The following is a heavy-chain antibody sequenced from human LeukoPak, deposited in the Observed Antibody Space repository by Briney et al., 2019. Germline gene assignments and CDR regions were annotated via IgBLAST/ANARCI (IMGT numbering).Heavy chain of an antibody. CDR1: GFTFSSYG. D-gene: IGHD3-10*01. CDR2: ISYDGSNK. CDR3: AKGNYYGSGSPS. V-gene: IGHV3-30*18. J-gene: IGHJ5*02. Sequence: GGSLRLSCAAPGFTFSSYGMHWVRQAPGRGLEWVAVISYDGSNKYYADSVKGRFTISRDNSKNTLYLQMNSLRAEDTAVYYCAKGNYYGSGSPSWGQGTLVTVSS.